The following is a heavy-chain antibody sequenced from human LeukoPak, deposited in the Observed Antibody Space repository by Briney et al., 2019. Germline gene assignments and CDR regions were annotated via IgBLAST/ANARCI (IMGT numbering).Heavy chain of an antibody. V-gene: IGHV1-2*02. CDR1: GYTFTGYC. D-gene: IGHD6-19*01. CDR2: INPNSGGT. J-gene: IGHJ4*02. CDR3: ASSEDIAVAGTGFDY. Sequence: ASVKVSCKASGYTFTGYCMHWVRQAPGQGLEWMGWINPNSGGTNYAQKFQGRVTMTRDTSISTAYMELSRLRSDDTAVYYCASSEDIAVAGTGFDYWGQGTLVTVSS.